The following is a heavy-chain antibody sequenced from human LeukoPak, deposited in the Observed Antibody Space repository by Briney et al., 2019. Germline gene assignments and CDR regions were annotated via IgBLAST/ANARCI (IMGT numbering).Heavy chain of an antibody. J-gene: IGHJ5*02. V-gene: IGHV2-5*02. D-gene: IGHD3-16*01. CDR2: IYWDDDK. CDR1: GFSLSTSGVG. CDR3: AHSKRGRWQATNWFDP. Sequence: SGPTLVNPTQTLTLTCTFSGFSLSTSGVGVGWIRQPPGKALEWLALIYWDDDKRYSPSLKSRLTITKDTSKNQVVLTMTNMDPVDTATYYCAHSKRGRWQATNWFDPWGQGTLVTVSS.